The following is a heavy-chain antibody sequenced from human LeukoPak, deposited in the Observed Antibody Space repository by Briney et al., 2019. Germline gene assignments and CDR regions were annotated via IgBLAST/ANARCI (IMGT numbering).Heavy chain of an antibody. V-gene: IGHV1-69*01. D-gene: IGHD2-15*01. J-gene: IGHJ6*02. CDR3: AKGVVVVAAIYYYYGMDV. Sequence: SVNVSCKASVGTFSSYAISWVRQAPGQGLECMGGIIPIFGTANYAQKFQGRVTITADESTSTAYMELSSLRSEDTAVYYCAKGVVVVAAIYYYYGMDVWGQGTTVTVSS. CDR2: IIPIFGTA. CDR1: VGTFSSYA.